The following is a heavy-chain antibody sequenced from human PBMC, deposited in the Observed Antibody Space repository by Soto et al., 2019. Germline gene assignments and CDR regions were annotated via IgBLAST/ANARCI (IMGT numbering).Heavy chain of an antibody. Sequence: EVRLLESGGGLVQPGGSLRLSCVASGFSFNNYGMTWVRQAPGKGLEWVSGTTVSGGETYYADSVKGRFTISRDNSKSTLLLQMNSLRAEDTAVYYCGKGGTGDVGDHWGQGTLVTVSS. V-gene: IGHV3-23*01. CDR3: GKGGTGDVGDH. D-gene: IGHD1-26*01. J-gene: IGHJ4*02. CDR1: GFSFNNYG. CDR2: TTVSGGET.